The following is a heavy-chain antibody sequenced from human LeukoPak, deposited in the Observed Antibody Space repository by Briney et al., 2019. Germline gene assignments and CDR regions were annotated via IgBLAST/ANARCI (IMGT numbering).Heavy chain of an antibody. J-gene: IGHJ4*02. CDR1: GFTFSSYG. CDR3: AKDHLPGIVVADRDY. D-gene: IGHD6-19*01. CDR2: ISGSGGST. Sequence: GGSLRLSCAASGFTFSSYGMSWVRQAPGKGLEWVSAISGSGGSTYYADSGKGRFTISRDNSKNTLYLQMNSLRAEDTAVYYCAKDHLPGIVVADRDYWGQGTLVTVSS. V-gene: IGHV3-23*01.